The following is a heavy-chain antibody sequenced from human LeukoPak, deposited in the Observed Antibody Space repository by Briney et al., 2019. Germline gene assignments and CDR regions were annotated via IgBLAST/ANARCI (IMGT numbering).Heavy chain of an antibody. D-gene: IGHD6-13*01. V-gene: IGHV3-30*18. CDR3: AKKPHSSSWYGKQPDEYYYYAMDV. Sequence: PGGSLRLSCAASGFTFSSYGMHWVRQAPGKGLEWVAVISYDGSNKYYADSVKGRFTISRDNSKNTLYLQMNSLRAEDTAVYYCAKKPHSSSWYGKQPDEYYYYAMDVWGQGTTVTVSS. J-gene: IGHJ6*02. CDR1: GFTFSSYG. CDR2: ISYDGSNK.